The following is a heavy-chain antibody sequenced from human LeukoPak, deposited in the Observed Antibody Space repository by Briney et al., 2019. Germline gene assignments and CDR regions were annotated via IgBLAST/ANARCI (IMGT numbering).Heavy chain of an antibody. Sequence: GGSLRLSCAASGFAFNTYWMHWVRQVPGKGLVWVSRIRGDGTDPIYADSVKGRFTISRDNAKNTPYPQMNSLRAEDTAVYYCARDTYYAPFDPWGQGTLVIVSS. J-gene: IGHJ5*02. CDR2: IRGDGTDP. CDR3: ARDTYYAPFDP. CDR1: GFAFNTYW. V-gene: IGHV3-74*01. D-gene: IGHD2/OR15-2a*01.